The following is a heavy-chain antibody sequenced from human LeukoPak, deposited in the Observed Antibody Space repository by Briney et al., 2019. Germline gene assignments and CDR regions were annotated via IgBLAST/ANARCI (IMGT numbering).Heavy chain of an antibody. J-gene: IGHJ4*02. Sequence: GGSLRLSCAASRFTFSSYAMHWVRQAPGKGLEWVAVISYDGSNKYYADSVKGRFTISRDNSKNTLYLQMNSLRAEDTAVYYCARGGFVVVTAIDYWGQGTLVTVSS. CDR1: RFTFSSYA. CDR3: ARGGFVVVTAIDY. CDR2: ISYDGSNK. D-gene: IGHD2-21*02. V-gene: IGHV3-30*04.